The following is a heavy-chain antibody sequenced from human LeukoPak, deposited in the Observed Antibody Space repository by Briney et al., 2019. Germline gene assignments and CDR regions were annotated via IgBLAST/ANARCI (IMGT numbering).Heavy chain of an antibody. CDR3: ARGVPYGSGSYFDY. D-gene: IGHD3-10*01. Sequence: PGGSLRLSCVASGFTFSSYSMNWVRQAPGKGLEWVSSITRSSNYIYYADSVKGRFTISRDNAKNSLYLQMNSLRAEDTAVYYCARGVPYGSGSYFDYWGQGTLVTVSS. CDR1: GFTFSSYS. CDR2: ITRSSNYI. J-gene: IGHJ4*02. V-gene: IGHV3-21*01.